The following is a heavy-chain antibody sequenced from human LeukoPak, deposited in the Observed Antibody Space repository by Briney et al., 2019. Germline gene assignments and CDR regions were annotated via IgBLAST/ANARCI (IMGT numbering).Heavy chain of an antibody. D-gene: IGHD4-17*01. CDR1: GFTFSMYS. Sequence: GGSLRLSCAASGFTFSMYSMNWVRQAPGKGLVWVSRINSDGSSTSYADSVKGRFTISRDNAKNTLYLQMNSLRAEDTAVYYCARVGDYGDYEGPSFDYWGQGTLVTVSS. V-gene: IGHV3-74*01. J-gene: IGHJ4*02. CDR3: ARVGDYGDYEGPSFDY. CDR2: INSDGSST.